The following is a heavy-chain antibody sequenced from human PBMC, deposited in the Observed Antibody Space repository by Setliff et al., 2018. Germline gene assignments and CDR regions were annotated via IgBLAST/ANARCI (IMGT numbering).Heavy chain of an antibody. V-gene: IGHV4-34*01. Sequence: SETLSLTCAVYGGSFSGYYWIWIRQPPGKGLEWIGEINDSGSTNYNPSLKSRVTISVDTSKNRISLRLTSVTAADTAVYYCARGGAVAHFDYWGKGTTVTVSS. J-gene: IGHJ4*03. CDR3: ARGGAVAHFDY. D-gene: IGHD6-19*01. CDR2: INDSGST. CDR1: GGSFSGYY.